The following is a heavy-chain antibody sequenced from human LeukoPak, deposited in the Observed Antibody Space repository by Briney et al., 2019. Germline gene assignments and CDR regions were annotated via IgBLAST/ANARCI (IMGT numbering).Heavy chain of an antibody. CDR3: AKDLDGSGSYLFDP. CDR1: GFTFSSYA. CDR2: ISGSGGST. V-gene: IGHV3-23*01. D-gene: IGHD3-10*01. J-gene: IGHJ5*02. Sequence: GGSPRLSCAASGFTFSSYAMSWVRQAPGKGLEWVSAISGSGGSTYYADSVKGRFTISRDNSKNTLYLQMNSLRAEDTVVYYCAKDLDGSGSYLFDPWGQGTLVTVSS.